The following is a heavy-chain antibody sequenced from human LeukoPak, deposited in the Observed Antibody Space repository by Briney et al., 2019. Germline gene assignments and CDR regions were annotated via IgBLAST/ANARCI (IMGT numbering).Heavy chain of an antibody. CDR1: GGSISSSSYY. J-gene: IGHJ6*02. D-gene: IGHD4-11*01. Sequence: PSETLSLTCTVSGGSISSSSYYWGWIRQPPGKGLEWIGSIYYSGSTYYNPSLKSRVTISVDTSKNQFSLKLSSVTAADTAVYYCARDRVTTINYYYYGMDVWGQGTTVTVSS. V-gene: IGHV4-39*07. CDR3: ARDRVTTINYYYYGMDV. CDR2: IYYSGST.